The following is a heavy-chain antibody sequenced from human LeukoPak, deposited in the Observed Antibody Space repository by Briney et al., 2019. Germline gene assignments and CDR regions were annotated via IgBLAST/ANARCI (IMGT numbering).Heavy chain of an antibody. Sequence: SETLSLTCTVSGGSISSYYWSWIRQPAGKGLEWIGRIYTSGSTNYNPSLKSRVTMSVDTSKNQFSLKLSSATAADTAVYYCASLNIAVAGTQDAFDIWGQGTMVTVSS. CDR2: IYTSGST. D-gene: IGHD6-19*01. CDR1: GGSISSYY. J-gene: IGHJ3*02. CDR3: ASLNIAVAGTQDAFDI. V-gene: IGHV4-4*07.